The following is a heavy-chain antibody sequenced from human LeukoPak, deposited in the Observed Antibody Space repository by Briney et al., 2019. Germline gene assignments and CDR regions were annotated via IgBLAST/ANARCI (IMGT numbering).Heavy chain of an antibody. V-gene: IGHV3-15*01. J-gene: IGHJ4*02. Sequence: GGSLRLSCAASGFTFSNAWMSWVRQAPGKGLEWVGRIKTKTDGGPIDYAAPVKGRFTISRDDSKNTLYLQMNSLTPEDTAVYYCTKGMVTMDYWGQGTLVTVSS. CDR3: TKGMVTMDY. CDR1: GFTFSNAW. D-gene: IGHD5-24*01. CDR2: IKTKTDGGPI.